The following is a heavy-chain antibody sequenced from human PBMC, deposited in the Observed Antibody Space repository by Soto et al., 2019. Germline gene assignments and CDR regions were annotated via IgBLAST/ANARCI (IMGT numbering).Heavy chain of an antibody. CDR2: IYYSGST. J-gene: IGHJ4*02. CDR1: GGSISSGGYY. D-gene: IGHD3-10*01. Sequence: SETLSLTCTVSGGSISSGGYYWSWIRQHPGKGLEWIGYIYYSGSTYYNPSLKSRVTISVDTSKNQFSLKLSSVTAADTAVYYCARGFDRGVIFDYWGQGTLVTVSS. V-gene: IGHV4-31*03. CDR3: ARGFDRGVIFDY.